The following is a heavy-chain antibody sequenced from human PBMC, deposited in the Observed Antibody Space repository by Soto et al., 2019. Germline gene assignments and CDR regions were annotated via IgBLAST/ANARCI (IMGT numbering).Heavy chain of an antibody. CDR2: IIPILGIA. Sequence: QVQLVQSGAEVKKPGSSVKVSCKASGGTFSSYTISWVRQAPGQGLEWMGRIIPILGIANYAQKFQGRVTITADKSTSTAYMELSSLRSEDTAVYYCASRLGYCSGGSCSSFDYWGQGTLVTVSS. D-gene: IGHD2-15*01. V-gene: IGHV1-69*02. CDR1: GGTFSSYT. J-gene: IGHJ4*02. CDR3: ASRLGYCSGGSCSSFDY.